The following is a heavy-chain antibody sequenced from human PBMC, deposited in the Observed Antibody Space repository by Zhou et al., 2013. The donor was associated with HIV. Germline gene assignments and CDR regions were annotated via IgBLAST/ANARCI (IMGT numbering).Heavy chain of an antibody. Sequence: QVQLVQSGAEVKKPGSSVKVSCKASGGTFSSYAISWVRQAPGQGLEWMGRIIPILGIANYAQKFQGRVTITADKSTSTAYMELSSLRSEDTAVYYCARSYYYGSGRPRAFDIWGQGTMVTVSS. CDR3: ARSYYYGSGRPRAFDI. CDR2: IIPILGIA. J-gene: IGHJ3*02. CDR1: GGTFSSYA. D-gene: IGHD3-10*01. V-gene: IGHV1-69*04.